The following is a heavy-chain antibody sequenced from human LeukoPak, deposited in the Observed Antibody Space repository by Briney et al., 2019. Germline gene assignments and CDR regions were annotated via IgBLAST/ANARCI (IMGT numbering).Heavy chain of an antibody. CDR1: DGSINNHY. V-gene: IGHV4-59*08. D-gene: IGHD5-12*01. J-gene: IGHJ3*01. CDR2: VYYSGSI. Sequence: PSETLSLTCTVSDGSINNHYWNWIRQPPGKGLEWIGYVYYSGSINYNPSLKSRVTISVDTSKTHFPLKLNSVTAADTAVYYCARRRKVAATGDAFDVWGQGTVVTVSS. CDR3: ARRRKVAATGDAFDV.